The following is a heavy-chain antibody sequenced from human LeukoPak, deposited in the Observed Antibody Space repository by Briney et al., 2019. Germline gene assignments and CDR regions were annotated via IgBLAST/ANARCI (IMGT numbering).Heavy chain of an antibody. D-gene: IGHD3-22*01. J-gene: IGHJ2*01. V-gene: IGHV4-59*01. CDR3: ARDAAYYYDSSGSEGYFDL. Sequence: SETLSLTCTVSGGFISSYYWSWIRQPPEKGLEWIGYIYYSGSTNYNPSLKSRVTISVDTSKNQFSLKLSSVTAADTAVYYCARDAAYYYDSSGSEGYFDLWGRGTLVTVSS. CDR2: IYYSGST. CDR1: GGFISSYY.